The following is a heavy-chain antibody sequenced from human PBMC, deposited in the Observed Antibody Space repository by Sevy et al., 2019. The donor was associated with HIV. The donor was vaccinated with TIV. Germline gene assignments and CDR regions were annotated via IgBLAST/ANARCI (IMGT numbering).Heavy chain of an antibody. Sequence: GGSLRLSCVASGFTFSTNSMNWVRQAPGKGLEWVSYINSRSSTIHYADSVKGRFTIFRDNAQNSLYLQMNSLRGEDTAVYYCARGPSFLVVSDAPVDYWGQEPWSPSPQ. D-gene: IGHD2-8*02. CDR2: INSRSSTI. V-gene: IGHV3-48*01. CDR1: GFTFSTNS. J-gene: IGHJ4*01. CDR3: ARGPSFLVVSDAPVDY.